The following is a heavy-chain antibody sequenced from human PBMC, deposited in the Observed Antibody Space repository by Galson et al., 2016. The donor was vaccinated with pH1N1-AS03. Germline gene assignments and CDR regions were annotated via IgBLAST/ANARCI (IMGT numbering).Heavy chain of an antibody. CDR2: MDPTGRR. J-gene: IGHJ3*01. CDR3: ARESSGLGRGLDY. CDR1: GGSLSGYF. V-gene: IGHV4-4*07. Sequence: ETLSLTCRVSGGSLSGYFWTWIRQPAGKGLEWIGRMDPTGRRNYKSSLESRVSMSVDTSKNGISLRLTSVTAADTAVYYCARESSGLGRGLDYWGQGTTVTVSS. D-gene: IGHD3-10*01.